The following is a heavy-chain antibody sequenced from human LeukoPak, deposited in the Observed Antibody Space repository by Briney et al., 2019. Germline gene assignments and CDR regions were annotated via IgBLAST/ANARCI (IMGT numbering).Heavy chain of an antibody. CDR3: ARHSAVAGTANDY. J-gene: IGHJ4*02. Sequence: GESLQISCQGSGYSFTSYWVGWVRQMPGKGLEWMGIIYPGDSDTRYSPSFQGQVTISADKSISTAYLQWSSLKASDTAMYYCARHSAVAGTANDYWGQGTLVTVSS. D-gene: IGHD6-19*01. CDR2: IYPGDSDT. V-gene: IGHV5-51*01. CDR1: GYSFTSYW.